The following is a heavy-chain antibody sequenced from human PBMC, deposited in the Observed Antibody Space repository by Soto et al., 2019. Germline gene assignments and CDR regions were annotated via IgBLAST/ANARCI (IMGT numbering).Heavy chain of an antibody. Sequence: ASVKVSCKASGYTFTSYAMHWVRQAPGQRLEWMGWINAGDGNTKYSQKFQGRVTITRDTSASTAYMELSSLRSEDTAVYYCARRGSSSWYIFDYWGQGTLVTVSS. CDR3: ARRGSSSWYIFDY. J-gene: IGHJ4*02. D-gene: IGHD6-13*01. V-gene: IGHV1-3*01. CDR2: INAGDGNT. CDR1: GYTFTSYA.